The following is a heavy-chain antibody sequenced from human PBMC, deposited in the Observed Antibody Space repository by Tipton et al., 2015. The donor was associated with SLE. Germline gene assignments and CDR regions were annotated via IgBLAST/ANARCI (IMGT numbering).Heavy chain of an antibody. Sequence: SLRLSCASSGFTFSSYAMTWVRQAPGKGLEWVSAISSSGDITYYADSVKGRFTVSRDNSKNTLYLQMNSLRAEDTAVYYCARGWEPFDIWGQGTMVTVSS. D-gene: IGHD1-26*01. CDR2: ISSSGDIT. J-gene: IGHJ3*02. CDR3: ARGWEPFDI. CDR1: GFTFSSYA. V-gene: IGHV3-23*01.